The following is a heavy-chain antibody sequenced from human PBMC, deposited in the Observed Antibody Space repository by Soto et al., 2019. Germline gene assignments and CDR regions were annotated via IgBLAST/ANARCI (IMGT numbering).Heavy chain of an antibody. J-gene: IGHJ3*02. CDR2: IYPGDSDI. CDR3: ARPYSSGWAPYDAFDI. Sequence: GESLKISCKGSGYSFTSYWVACVRQVPGKGLELMGVIYPGDSDIRYSPSFQGQVTISADKSISTAYLQWSSLKASDTAMYYCARPYSSGWAPYDAFDIWGQGTMVTVSS. V-gene: IGHV5-51*01. D-gene: IGHD6-19*01. CDR1: GYSFTSYW.